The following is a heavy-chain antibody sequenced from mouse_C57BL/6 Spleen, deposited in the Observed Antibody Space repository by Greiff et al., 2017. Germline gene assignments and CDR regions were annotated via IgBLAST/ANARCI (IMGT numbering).Heavy chain of an antibody. V-gene: IGHV1-61*01. J-gene: IGHJ2*01. CDR2: IYPSDSET. Sequence: QVQLQQPGAELVRPGSSVKLSCKASGYTFTSYWMDWVKQRPGQGLEWIGNIYPSDSETHYNQKFKDKATLTVDKSSSTAYMQLSSLTSEDSAVYYCARWEDYDYYFDYWGQGTTLTVSS. CDR3: ARWEDYDYYFDY. CDR1: GYTFTSYW. D-gene: IGHD2-4*01.